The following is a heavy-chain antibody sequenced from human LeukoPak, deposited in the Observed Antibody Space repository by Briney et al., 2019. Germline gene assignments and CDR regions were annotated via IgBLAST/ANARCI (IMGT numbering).Heavy chain of an antibody. CDR1: GYTFTSYD. J-gene: IGHJ5*02. CDR2: MNPNSGNT. D-gene: IGHD2-2*01. CDR3: ARGRVVIVPAAKAHNNWFDP. Sequence: GASVKVSFKASGYTFTSYDINWVRQATGQGLEWMGWMNPNSGNTGYAQKFQGRVTMTRNTSISTAYMELSSLRSEDTAVYYCARGRVVIVPAAKAHNNWFDPWGQGTLVTVSS. V-gene: IGHV1-8*01.